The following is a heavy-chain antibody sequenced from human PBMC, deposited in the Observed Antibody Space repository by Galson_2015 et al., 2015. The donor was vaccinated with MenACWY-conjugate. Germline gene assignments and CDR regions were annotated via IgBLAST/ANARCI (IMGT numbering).Heavy chain of an antibody. CDR2: IYSAGTT. CDR1: GFTVSTNF. Sequence: SLRLSCAASGFTVSTNFMSWVRQAPGKGLEWVSLIYSAGTTYYADSVKGRFTISRDNSKNILYLQMNSLRAEDTAVYYCARDRDYGDYIFDCWGKGTLVTVSS. J-gene: IGHJ4*02. V-gene: IGHV3-53*01. CDR3: ARDRDYGDYIFDC. D-gene: IGHD4-17*01.